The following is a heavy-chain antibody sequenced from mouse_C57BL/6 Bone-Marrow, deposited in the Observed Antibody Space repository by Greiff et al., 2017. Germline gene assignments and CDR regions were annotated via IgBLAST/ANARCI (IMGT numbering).Heavy chain of an antibody. CDR3: ARHEDYYYGSSYGSYWYFDV. CDR1: GYTFTNYW. J-gene: IGHJ1*03. Sequence: QVQLKESGAELVRPGTSVKMSCKASGYTFTNYWIGWAKQRPGHGLEWIGDIYPGGGYTNYNEKFKDKATLTADKSSSTVYMELSRLTSEDSAVYFCARHEDYYYGSSYGSYWYFDVWGTGTTVTVSS. V-gene: IGHV1-63*01. CDR2: IYPGGGYT. D-gene: IGHD1-1*01.